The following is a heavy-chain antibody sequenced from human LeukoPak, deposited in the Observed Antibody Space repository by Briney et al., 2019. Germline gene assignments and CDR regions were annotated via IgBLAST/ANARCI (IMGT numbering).Heavy chain of an antibody. CDR3: ARVTADAFDI. CDR2: IYSGDST. V-gene: IGHV3-53*01. CDR1: GFTVSSNY. Sequence: PGGSLRLSCAASGFTVSSNYMSWVRQAPGKGLEWVSVIYSGDSTYYADSVKGRFTISRDNSKNTLYLQMNSLRAEDTAVYYCARVTADAFDIWGQGTMVTVSS. J-gene: IGHJ3*02.